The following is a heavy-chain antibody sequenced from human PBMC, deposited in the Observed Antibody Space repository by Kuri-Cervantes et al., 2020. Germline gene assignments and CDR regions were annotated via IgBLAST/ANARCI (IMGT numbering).Heavy chain of an antibody. D-gene: IGHD6-6*01. J-gene: IGHJ4*02. V-gene: IGHV3-21*04. Sequence: GESLKISCAASGFTFSSYSMNWGRQAPGKGLEWVSFISSSSSYIYYADSVKGRFTISRDNAKNSLYLQMNSLRAEDTALYYCVKDIPSSSKRGSFDYWGQGTLVTVSS. CDR2: ISSSSSYI. CDR3: VKDIPSSSKRGSFDY. CDR1: GFTFSSYS.